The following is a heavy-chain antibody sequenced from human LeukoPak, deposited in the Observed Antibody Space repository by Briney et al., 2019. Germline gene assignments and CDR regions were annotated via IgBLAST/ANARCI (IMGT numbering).Heavy chain of an antibody. V-gene: IGHV3-30*18. Sequence: PGGSLRLSCAASGFTFSSYGMHWVRQAPGKGLKWVAVISYDGSNKYYADSVKGRFTISRDNSKNTLYLQMNSLRAEDTAVYYCAKDLMITFGGVIAPDYWGQGTLVTVSS. CDR3: AKDLMITFGGVIAPDY. D-gene: IGHD3-16*02. CDR1: GFTFSSYG. J-gene: IGHJ4*02. CDR2: ISYDGSNK.